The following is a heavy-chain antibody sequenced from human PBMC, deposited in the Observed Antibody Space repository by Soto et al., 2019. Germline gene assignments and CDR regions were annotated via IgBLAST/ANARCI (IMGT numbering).Heavy chain of an antibody. V-gene: IGHV3-9*01. CDR3: ANLPLYGSGFDC. D-gene: IGHD3-10*01. Sequence: EVQLVESGGGLVQPGRSLRLSCAASGFTFDDYAIHWVRQAPGKGLEWVSGISWNGDATGYADSVQGRFIISRDNAKNSLCLQMNSLRNEDTAIYYCANLPLYGSGFDCWGQGTLVTVSS. CDR2: ISWNGDAT. J-gene: IGHJ4*02. CDR1: GFTFDDYA.